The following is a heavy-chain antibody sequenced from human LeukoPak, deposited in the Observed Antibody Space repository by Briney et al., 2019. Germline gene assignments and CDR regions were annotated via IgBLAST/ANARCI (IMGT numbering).Heavy chain of an antibody. CDR1: GFTFDDYG. V-gene: IGHV3-20*04. CDR2: INWNGGST. Sequence: GGSLRLSCAASGFTFDDYGMSWVRQAPGKGLEWVSGINWNGGSTGYVDSVKGRFTISRDNAKNSLYLQMDSLGPEDTAVYYCARDPYSGNYGTYYYYMDVWGKGTTVTISS. D-gene: IGHD1-26*01. CDR3: ARDPYSGNYGTYYYYMDV. J-gene: IGHJ6*03.